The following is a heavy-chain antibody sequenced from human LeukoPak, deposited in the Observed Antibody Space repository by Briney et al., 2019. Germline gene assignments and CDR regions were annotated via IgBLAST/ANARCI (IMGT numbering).Heavy chain of an antibody. CDR1: GYTFTSYG. D-gene: IGHD2-21*02. V-gene: IGHV1-18*01. Sequence: ASVKVSCKASGYTFTSYGISWVRRAPGQGLEWMGWISAYNGNTNYAQKLQGRVTMTTDTSTSTAYMELRSLRSDDTAVYYCAASSLAYCGGDCERYFDYWGQGTLVTVSS. J-gene: IGHJ4*02. CDR2: ISAYNGNT. CDR3: AASSLAYCGGDCERYFDY.